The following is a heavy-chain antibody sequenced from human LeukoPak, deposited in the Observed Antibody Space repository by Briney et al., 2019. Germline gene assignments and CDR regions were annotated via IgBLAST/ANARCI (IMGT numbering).Heavy chain of an antibody. CDR3: ARALNLRTRGGVFH. CDR2: INHGGST. Sequence: ASETLSLTCAVYGGSLSAYYWTWIRQPPGKGLEWIGEINHGGSTNYNPSLKSRVTISIDTSKNQFSLKLSSVTAADTAVYYCARALNLRTRGGVFHWGQGTLVTVSS. J-gene: IGHJ4*02. V-gene: IGHV4-34*01. CDR1: GGSLSAYY. D-gene: IGHD2-21*01.